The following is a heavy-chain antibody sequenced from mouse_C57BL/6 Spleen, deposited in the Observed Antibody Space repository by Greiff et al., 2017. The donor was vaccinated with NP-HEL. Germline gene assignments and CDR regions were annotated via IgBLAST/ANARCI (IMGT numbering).Heavy chain of an antibody. CDR3: AREGGYDGDYYAMDY. J-gene: IGHJ4*01. CDR2: IYPGSGNT. Sequence: VQLQQSGAELVRPGASVKLSCKASGYTFTDYYINWVKQRPGQGLEWIARIYPGSGNTYYNEKFTGKATLTAAQSSSTGYMQLSSLTSEDSAVYFCAREGGYDGDYYAMDYWGQGTSVTVSS. CDR1: GYTFTDYY. D-gene: IGHD2-2*01. V-gene: IGHV1-76*01.